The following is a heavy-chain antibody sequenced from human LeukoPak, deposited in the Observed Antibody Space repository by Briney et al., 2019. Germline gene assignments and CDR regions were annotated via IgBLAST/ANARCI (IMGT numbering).Heavy chain of an antibody. CDR3: ANGRLRELNDC. CDR2: IGESGGNT. D-gene: IGHD1-7*01. CDR1: GFTFSTFV. V-gene: IGHV3-23*01. J-gene: IGHJ4*02. Sequence: GGSLRLSCAASGFTFSTFVMTWVRQGPGKGLEWVSSIGESGGNTYYADSVKGRFTISRDNSKNTLYLQMNSLRDEDTAVYYCANGRLRELNDCWGQGTLFTVSS.